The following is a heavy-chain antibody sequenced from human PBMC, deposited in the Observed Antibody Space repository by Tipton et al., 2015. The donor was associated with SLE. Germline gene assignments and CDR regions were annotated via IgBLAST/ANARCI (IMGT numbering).Heavy chain of an antibody. CDR2: ISSSSSYI. CDR3: ARGRPDTAMGY. Sequence: SLRLSCAASGFTFDDYGMHWVRQAPGKGLEWVSSISSSSSYIYYADSVKGRFTISRDNAKNSLYLQMNSLRAEDTAVYYCARGRPDTAMGYWGQGTLVTVSS. V-gene: IGHV3-21*01. D-gene: IGHD5-18*01. J-gene: IGHJ4*02. CDR1: GFTFDDYG.